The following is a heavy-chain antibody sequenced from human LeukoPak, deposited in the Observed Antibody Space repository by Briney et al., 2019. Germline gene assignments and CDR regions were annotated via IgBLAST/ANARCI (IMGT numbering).Heavy chain of an antibody. CDR3: ARVRHDTLEYGYYMDV. D-gene: IGHD3-3*01. CDR2: LNQTGNTHYNPSHT. CDR1: GVSFSCFY. V-gene: IGHV4-34*01. J-gene: IGHJ6*03. Sequence: SETLSLTCAVDGVSFSCFYWIWIRQTPAKRLEWIVDLNQTGNTHYNPSHTDYNPSLKPRVTISVDSSKSQLSLKVNSVTAADTGIYYCARVRHDTLEYGYYMDVWGTGTPVAVSS.